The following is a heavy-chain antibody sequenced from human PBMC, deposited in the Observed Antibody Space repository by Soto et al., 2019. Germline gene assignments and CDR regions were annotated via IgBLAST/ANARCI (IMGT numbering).Heavy chain of an antibody. J-gene: IGHJ3*02. CDR1: GFTFSSYS. D-gene: IGHD5-12*01. CDR2: ISSSSSYI. Sequence: EVQLVESGGGLVKPGGSLRLSCAASGFTFSSYSMNWVRQAPGKGLEWVSSISSSSSYIYYADSVKGRFTISRDNAKNSLYLQMNSLRAEDTAVYYCARDGYNFDAFDIWGQGTMVTVSS. V-gene: IGHV3-21*01. CDR3: ARDGYNFDAFDI.